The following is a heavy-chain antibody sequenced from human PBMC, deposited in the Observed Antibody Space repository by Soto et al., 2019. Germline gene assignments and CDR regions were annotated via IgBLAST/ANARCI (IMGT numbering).Heavy chain of an antibody. J-gene: IGHJ5*02. CDR2: IRSKAYGGTT. V-gene: IGHV3-49*03. CDR3: TRAPAPTYYDFWSGYYLFGWFDP. CDR1: GFTFGDYA. D-gene: IGHD3-3*01. Sequence: GGSLRLSCTASGFTFGDYAMSWFRQAPGKGLEWVGFIRSKAYGGTTEYAASVKGRFTISRDDSKSIAYLQMNSLKTEDTAVYYCTRAPAPTYYDFWSGYYLFGWFDPWGQGTLVTVPQ.